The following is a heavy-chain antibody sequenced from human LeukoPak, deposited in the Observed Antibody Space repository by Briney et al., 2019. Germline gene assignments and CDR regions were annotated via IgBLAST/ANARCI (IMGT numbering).Heavy chain of an antibody. CDR1: GFSFSSYA. Sequence: GGSLRLSCAVSGFSFSSYAMSWVRQAPVKVLEWVSTVSETGDGTYYADSVKGRFIISRDNSKNTFYLQMDSLRADDTAMYYCAKGKVNHLGGLDYWGQGTLVTVSS. CDR2: VSETGDGT. V-gene: IGHV3-23*01. J-gene: IGHJ4*02. D-gene: IGHD7-27*01. CDR3: AKGKVNHLGGLDY.